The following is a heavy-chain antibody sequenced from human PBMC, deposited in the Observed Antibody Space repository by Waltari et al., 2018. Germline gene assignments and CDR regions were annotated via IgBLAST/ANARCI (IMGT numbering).Heavy chain of an antibody. V-gene: IGHV4-38-2*01. CDR2: IYHSGST. CDR3: ARRKGQSGSYGLDYFDY. D-gene: IGHD3-16*01. Sequence: QVQLQESGPGLVKPSETLSLACAVSGYSISSGYYWGWNRQPPGKGLEWIGSIYHSGSTYYNPSLKSRVTISVDTSKNQFSLKLSSVTAADTAVYYCARRKGQSGSYGLDYFDYWGHGTLVTVSS. CDR1: GYSISSGYY. J-gene: IGHJ4*01.